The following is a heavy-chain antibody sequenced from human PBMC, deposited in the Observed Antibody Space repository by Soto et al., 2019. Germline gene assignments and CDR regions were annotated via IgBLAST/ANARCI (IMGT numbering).Heavy chain of an antibody. D-gene: IGHD5-12*01. Sequence: QVQLQESGPGLVKHSQTLSLTCTVSGGSISSSGYYWSWIRQHPGKGLQWIGYIYYIGSTYYNPSLKSRVTLSVDTSKNQFSLKLSSVTAADTAVYYCARVNRGGYDNNWFDPWGRGTLVTVSS. CDR1: GGSISSSGYY. J-gene: IGHJ5*02. CDR2: IYYIGST. V-gene: IGHV4-31*03. CDR3: ARVNRGGYDNNWFDP.